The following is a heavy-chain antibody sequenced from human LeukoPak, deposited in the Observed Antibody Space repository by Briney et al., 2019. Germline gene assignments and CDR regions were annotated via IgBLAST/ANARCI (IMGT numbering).Heavy chain of an antibody. Sequence: GGSLRLSCAASGFTFSSYAMSWVRQAPGKGLEWVSAISGSGGSTYYADSVKGRFTISRDNSKNTLYLQMNSLRAEDTAVYYCAKVVYYDILTGYSAYYFDYRGQGTLVTVSS. CDR1: GFTFSSYA. CDR2: ISGSGGST. J-gene: IGHJ4*02. V-gene: IGHV3-23*01. D-gene: IGHD3-9*01. CDR3: AKVVYYDILTGYSAYYFDY.